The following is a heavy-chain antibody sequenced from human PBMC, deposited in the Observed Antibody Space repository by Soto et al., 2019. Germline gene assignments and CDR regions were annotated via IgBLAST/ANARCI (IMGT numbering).Heavy chain of an antibody. CDR1: GYSISSGNY. D-gene: IGHD1-20*01. CDR3: SRITGRHLDY. CDR2: LYHIGST. Sequence: SETLSLTCAVSGYSISSGNYWAWIRQPPGRGLEWIGSLYHIGSTHYNTSPKSPVTISVDTSKNHFSLELSSVTAQHHATYYCSRITGRHLDYWGQGSLVTVSS. V-gene: IGHV4-38-2*01. J-gene: IGHJ4*02.